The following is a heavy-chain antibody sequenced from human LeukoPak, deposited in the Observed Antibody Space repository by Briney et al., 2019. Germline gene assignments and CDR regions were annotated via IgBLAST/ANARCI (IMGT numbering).Heavy chain of an antibody. J-gene: IGHJ4*02. D-gene: IGHD3-16*01. CDR1: GGSFSGYY. CDR3: ARNRLGAHDY. Sequence: PSETVSLPCAVYGGSFSGYYWTWIRQPPGKGLEWIGEIYHSGSTNYNPSLKSRVTISVDKSKNQFSLKLSSVTAADTAVYYCARNRLGAHDYWGQGTLVTVSS. V-gene: IGHV4-34*01. CDR2: IYHSGST.